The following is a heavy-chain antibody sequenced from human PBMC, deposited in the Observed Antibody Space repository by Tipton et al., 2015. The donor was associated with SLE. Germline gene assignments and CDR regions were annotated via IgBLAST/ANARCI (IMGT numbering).Heavy chain of an antibody. V-gene: IGHV4-59*08. CDR2: IYYSGSN. Sequence: GLVKPSETLSLTCTVSGGSISSYYWSWFRQPPGKGLEWIGSIYYSGSNYYNPSLKSRATISPDTSNNQVSLRLTSVTAADTALYYCARLQSIGTAGPWGQGTLVTVSS. CDR3: ARLQSIGTAGP. J-gene: IGHJ5*02. CDR1: GGSISSYY. D-gene: IGHD1/OR15-1a*01.